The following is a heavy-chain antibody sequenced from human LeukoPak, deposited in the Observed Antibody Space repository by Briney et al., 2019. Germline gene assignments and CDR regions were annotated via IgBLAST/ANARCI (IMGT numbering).Heavy chain of an antibody. Sequence: GASVKVSCKASGYTFTGYYMHWMRQAPGQGLEWMGWINPNSGGTNYAQKFQGRVTMTRDTSISTAYMELSRLRSDDTAVYYCARDGLRYCSSTSCSKLNWFDPWGQGTLVTVSS. CDR2: INPNSGGT. D-gene: IGHD2-2*01. CDR1: GYTFTGYY. J-gene: IGHJ5*02. CDR3: ARDGLRYCSSTSCSKLNWFDP. V-gene: IGHV1-2*02.